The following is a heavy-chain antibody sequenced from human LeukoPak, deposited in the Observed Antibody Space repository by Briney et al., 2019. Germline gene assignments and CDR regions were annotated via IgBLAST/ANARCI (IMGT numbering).Heavy chain of an antibody. Sequence: PGGSLRLSCSASGLTFSGYAMHGVRQAPGKGLEYVSAISSNGGSTYYADSVKGRFTISRDNSRNTLHLQMTGLRVEDTAVYYCVKDSSSGSYFDYWGQGTLVTVSS. CDR2: ISSNGGST. CDR1: GLTFSGYA. CDR3: VKDSSSGSYFDY. V-gene: IGHV3-64D*06. J-gene: IGHJ4*02. D-gene: IGHD3-10*01.